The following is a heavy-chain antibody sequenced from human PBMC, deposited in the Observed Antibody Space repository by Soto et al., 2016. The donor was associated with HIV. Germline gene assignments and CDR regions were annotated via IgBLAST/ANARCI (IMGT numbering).Heavy chain of an antibody. CDR2: INYSGYT. CDR1: GGSIRNFL. CDR3: ARGGDWAPDF. D-gene: IGHD3-16*01. V-gene: IGHV4-59*01. Sequence: QVQLQESGPGLVKPSETLSLTCTVSGGSIRNFLWSWIRQSPGKGLEWIGYINYSGYTIYNPSLKSRVTISVDTSKNQFSLMLSFVTAADTAVYYCARGGDWAPDFWGQGALVTVSS. J-gene: IGHJ4*02.